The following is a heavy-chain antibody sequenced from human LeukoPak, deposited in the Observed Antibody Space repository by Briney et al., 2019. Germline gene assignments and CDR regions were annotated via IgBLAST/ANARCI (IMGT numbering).Heavy chain of an antibody. CDR2: IYYSGST. V-gene: IGHV4-39*01. D-gene: IGHD1-7*01. J-gene: IGHJ6*03. CDR3: ARHVRPELELRSYYYYMDV. CDR1: GGSISSSSYY. Sequence: KPSETLSLTCTVSGGSISSSSYYWGWIRQPPGKGLEWIGSIYYSGSTYYNPSLKSRVTISVDTSKNQFSLKLSSVTAPDTAVYYCARHVRPELELRSYYYYMDVWGKGTTVTVSS.